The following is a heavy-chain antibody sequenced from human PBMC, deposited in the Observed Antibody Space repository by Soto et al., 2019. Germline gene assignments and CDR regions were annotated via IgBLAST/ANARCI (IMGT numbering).Heavy chain of an antibody. CDR3: AGHIPSGSYRLDY. V-gene: IGHV4-30-4*01. CDR1: GGPISSGDYY. CDR2: IYYSGRT. Sequence: SETXSLTCTVSGGPISSGDYYWSWIRQPPGKGLEWIGYIYYSGRTVYNPSLKSRVIMPLDTSKNQFSLKLTSVTATDTAVYYCAGHIPSGSYRLDYWGQGALVTVSS. J-gene: IGHJ4*02. D-gene: IGHD1-26*01.